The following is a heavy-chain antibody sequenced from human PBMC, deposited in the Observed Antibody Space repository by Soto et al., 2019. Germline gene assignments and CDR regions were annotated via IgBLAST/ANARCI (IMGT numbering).Heavy chain of an antibody. Sequence: GGSLRLSCAASGFTFSNAWMNWVRQAPGKGLEWVGRIKSKTDSGTTDYAAPVKGRFTISRDDSKNTVYLQMNSLKTEDTAVYYCTRRAGYGSGSYYNYYYYYMDVWGKGTTVTVSS. CDR1: GFTFSNAW. D-gene: IGHD3-10*01. J-gene: IGHJ6*03. V-gene: IGHV3-15*07. CDR2: IKSKTDSGTT. CDR3: TRRAGYGSGSYYNYYYYYMDV.